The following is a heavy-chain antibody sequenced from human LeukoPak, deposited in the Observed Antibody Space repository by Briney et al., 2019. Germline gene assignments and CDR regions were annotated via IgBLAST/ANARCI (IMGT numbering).Heavy chain of an antibody. J-gene: IGHJ5*02. CDR3: ATYYYDSSGYYPCWFDP. D-gene: IGHD3-22*01. CDR1: GYTLTELS. CDR2: FDPEDGET. Sequence: GASVKVPCKVSGYTLTELSMHWVRQAPGKGLEWMGGFDPEDGETIYAQKFQGRVTMTEDTSTDTAYMELSSLRSEDTAVYYCATYYYDSSGYYPCWFDPWGQGTLVTVSS. V-gene: IGHV1-24*01.